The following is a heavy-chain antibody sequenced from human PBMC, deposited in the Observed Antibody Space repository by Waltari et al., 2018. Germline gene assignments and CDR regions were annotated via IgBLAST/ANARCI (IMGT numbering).Heavy chain of an antibody. CDR1: VFTFGDYA. CDR3: ARVGMVVTRYFDY. V-gene: IGHV3-49*03. CDR2: IRSKAYGGTT. J-gene: IGHJ4*02. Sequence: EVQLVESGGGLVQPGRSLRLSCTASVFTFGDYAMSWFRQAPGKGLEWVGFIRSKAYGGTTEYAASVKGRFTISRDDSKSIAYLQMNSLKTEDTAVYYCARVGMVVTRYFDYWGQGTLVTVSS. D-gene: IGHD2-15*01.